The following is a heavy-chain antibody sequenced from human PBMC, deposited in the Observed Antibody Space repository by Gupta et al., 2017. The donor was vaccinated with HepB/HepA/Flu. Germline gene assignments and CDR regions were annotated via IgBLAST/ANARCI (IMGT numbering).Heavy chain of an antibody. CDR1: GGTLSRHA. Sequence: QVQLVQSGAEVKKPGSSVTVSCKASGGTLSRHAISWVRQAPGQGLEWMGRIIPMIGIGDYAQKFQGRVTINANKYTNTVYMDLSPLRFEDTAVYYCARDPSGTSDSGWRKVELGSWGQGTLVTVSS. CDR3: ARDPSGTSDSGWRKVELGS. CDR2: IIPMIGIG. D-gene: IGHD3-10*01. V-gene: IGHV1-69*04. J-gene: IGHJ4*02.